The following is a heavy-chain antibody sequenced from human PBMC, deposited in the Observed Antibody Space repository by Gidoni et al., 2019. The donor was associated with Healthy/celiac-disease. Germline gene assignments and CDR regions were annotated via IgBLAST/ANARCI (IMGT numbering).Heavy chain of an antibody. Sequence: QVQLQQWGAGLLKPSETLSLTCAVYGGSFSGYYWSWIRQPPGKGLEWIGEINHSGSTNYNPSLKSRVTISVDTSKNQFSLKLSSVTAADTAVYYCARGGLTWTPFGVLNYWGQGTLVTVSS. V-gene: IGHV4-34*01. CDR1: GGSFSGYY. J-gene: IGHJ4*02. CDR3: ARGGLTWTPFGVLNY. D-gene: IGHD3-10*01. CDR2: INHSGST.